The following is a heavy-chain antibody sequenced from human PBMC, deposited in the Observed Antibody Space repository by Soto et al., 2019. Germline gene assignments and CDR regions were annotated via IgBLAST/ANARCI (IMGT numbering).Heavy chain of an antibody. CDR3: ARKHSGLDY. D-gene: IGHD5-12*01. CDR1: GFSFTDFW. CDR2: IKEDGSQK. Sequence: EVQLVESGGGLVQSGGSLRLSCAVSGFSFTDFWMSWVRQAPGEGLEWVATIKEDGSQKSYVDSVKGRFTISRDNPKNFLYLHMDSLRVEDTAVYYCARKHSGLDYWGQGTLVTVSS. J-gene: IGHJ4*02. V-gene: IGHV3-7*01.